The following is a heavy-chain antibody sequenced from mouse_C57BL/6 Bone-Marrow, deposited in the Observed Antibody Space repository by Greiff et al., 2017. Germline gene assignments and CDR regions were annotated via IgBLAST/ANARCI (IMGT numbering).Heavy chain of an antibody. CDR2: ISYDGSN. J-gene: IGHJ2*01. Sequence: EVKLMESGPGLVKPSQSLSLTCSVTGYSITSGYYWNWIRQFPGNKLEWMGYISYDGSNNYNPSLKNRISITRDTSKNQFFLKLNSVTTEDTATYYCAREGGYPLFDYWGQGTTLTVSS. V-gene: IGHV3-6*01. CDR3: AREGGYPLFDY. CDR1: GYSITSGYY. D-gene: IGHD1-1*02.